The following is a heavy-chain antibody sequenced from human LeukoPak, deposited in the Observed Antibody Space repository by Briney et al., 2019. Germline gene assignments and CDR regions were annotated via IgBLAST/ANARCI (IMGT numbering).Heavy chain of an antibody. CDR1: GFTFSIYW. D-gene: IGHD2-8*01. Sequence: PGGSLRLSCAAYGFTFSIYWMHWVRQAPGKGLVWVSRIISDGSTTSYADSVEGRFTISRDNAKNTLYLQMNSLRAEDTAVYYCARDQNGPYYYMDVWGKGTTVTVSS. V-gene: IGHV3-74*01. CDR3: ARDQNGPYYYMDV. J-gene: IGHJ6*03. CDR2: IISDGSTT.